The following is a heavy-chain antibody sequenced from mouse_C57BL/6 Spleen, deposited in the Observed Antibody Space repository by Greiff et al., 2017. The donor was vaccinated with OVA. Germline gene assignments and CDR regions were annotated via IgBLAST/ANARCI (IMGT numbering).Heavy chain of an antibody. V-gene: IGHV1-64*01. CDR3: ARRDGSHSMDY. J-gene: IGHJ4*01. D-gene: IGHD2-3*01. CDR1: GYTFTSYW. CDR2: IHPNSGST. Sequence: QVQLQQPGAELVKPGASVKLSCKASGYTFTSYWMHWVKQRPGQGLEWIGMIHPNSGSTNYNEKFKSKATLTVDKSSSTAYMQLSSLTSEDAADYCCARRDGSHSMDYWGQGTSVTVSS.